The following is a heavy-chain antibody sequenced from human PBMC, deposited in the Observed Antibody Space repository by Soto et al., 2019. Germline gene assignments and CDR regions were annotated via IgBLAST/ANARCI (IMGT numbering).Heavy chain of an antibody. V-gene: IGHV3-23*01. CDR2: ISASGAYT. CDR3: AKEVIAARPYYFDY. CDR1: GFTFSSYA. D-gene: IGHD6-6*01. Sequence: HPGGSLRLSCAASGFTFSSYAVSWARQTPGKGLEWVSTISASGAYTYYVDSVKGRFTISRDNSRNTLYLQMRSLRAGDTATYYCAKEVIAARPYYFDYWGQGTLVTVSS. J-gene: IGHJ4*02.